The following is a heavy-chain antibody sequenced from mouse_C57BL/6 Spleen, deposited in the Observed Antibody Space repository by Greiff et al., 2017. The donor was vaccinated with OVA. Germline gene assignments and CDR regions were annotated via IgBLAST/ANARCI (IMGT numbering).Heavy chain of an antibody. J-gene: IGHJ3*01. CDR1: GFTFSSYA. V-gene: IGHV5-4*01. CDR2: ISDGGSYT. CDR3: AREEALLRGWFAY. Sequence: EVMLVESGGGLVKPGGSLKLSCAASGFTFSSYAMSWVRQTPEKRLEWVATISDGGSYTYYPDNVKGRFTISRDNAKNNLYLQMSHLKSEDTAMYYCAREEALLRGWFAYWGQGTLVTVSA. D-gene: IGHD1-2*01.